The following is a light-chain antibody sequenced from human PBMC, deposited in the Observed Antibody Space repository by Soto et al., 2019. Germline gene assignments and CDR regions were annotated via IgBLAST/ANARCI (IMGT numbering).Light chain of an antibody. J-gene: IGKJ1*01. CDR2: GAS. CDR1: QSVYSN. CDR3: QQYIEWPRT. Sequence: EIVLTQSPVTLSVSPGERATLSCRAGQSVYSNLAWYQQKPGQAPRLLIYGASTRATGIPARFSRSRFGTEFALTFGSQEPEGFAVYYCQQYIEWPRTFGQGTKVEV. V-gene: IGKV3-15*01.